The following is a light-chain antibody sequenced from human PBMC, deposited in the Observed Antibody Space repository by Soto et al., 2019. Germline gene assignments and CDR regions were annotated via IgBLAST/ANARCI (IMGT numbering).Light chain of an antibody. J-gene: IGLJ1*01. CDR2: EVT. Sequence: QSVLTQPASVSGSPGQSIAIFCTGSSSDVGIYNYVSWYQQHPGKVPKLIIYEVTNRPSGVSNRFSGSKSGNTASLTISGLQAEDEADYYCSSYTTSSTRVFGTGTKVTVL. CDR1: SSDVGIYNY. CDR3: SSYTTSSTRV. V-gene: IGLV2-14*01.